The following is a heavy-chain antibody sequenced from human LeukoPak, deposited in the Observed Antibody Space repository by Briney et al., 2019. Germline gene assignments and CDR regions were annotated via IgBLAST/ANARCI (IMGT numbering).Heavy chain of an antibody. V-gene: IGHV3-7*01. J-gene: IGHJ4*02. CDR1: GFTFSSYW. CDR3: ARVRLYYYDSRGRYSFDY. CDR2: IKQDGSEK. D-gene: IGHD3-22*01. Sequence: GGSLRLSCAASGFTFSSYWMSWVRQAPGKGLEWVANIKQDGSEKYYVDSVKGRFTISRDNAKNSLYLQMNSLRAEDTAVYYCARVRLYYYDSRGRYSFDYWGQGTLVTVSS.